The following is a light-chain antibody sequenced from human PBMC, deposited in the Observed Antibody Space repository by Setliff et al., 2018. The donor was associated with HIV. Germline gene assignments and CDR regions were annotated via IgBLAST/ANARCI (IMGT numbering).Light chain of an antibody. CDR2: EVT. CDR3: AAWHDSLNGYV. J-gene: IGLJ1*01. Sequence: QSALTQAASVSGSPGQSITIFCIGTSSDIGVYDYVSWYQQHPGEAPKLIIYEVTNRPSGVSNRFSGSKSGNTASLTISGLQAEDEADYFCAAWHDSLNGYVFGTGTKVTVL. CDR1: SSDIGVYDY. V-gene: IGLV2-14*01.